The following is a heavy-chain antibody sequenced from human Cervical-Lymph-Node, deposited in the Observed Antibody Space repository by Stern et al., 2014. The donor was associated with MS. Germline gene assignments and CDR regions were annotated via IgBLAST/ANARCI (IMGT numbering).Heavy chain of an antibody. CDR2: IYCDDQK. CDR3: AHRTAGPFDY. J-gene: IGHJ4*02. Sequence: QINLKESGPALVKPTQILTLTCTFSGFSLSTSGLGVGWIRQPPGKALEWLAYIYCDDQKRYSPSLKSRLTITKDTAKNQVVLTLTNVDPVYTATYYCAHRTAGPFDYWGQGTLVTVSS. CDR1: GFSLSTSGLG. V-gene: IGHV2-5*02.